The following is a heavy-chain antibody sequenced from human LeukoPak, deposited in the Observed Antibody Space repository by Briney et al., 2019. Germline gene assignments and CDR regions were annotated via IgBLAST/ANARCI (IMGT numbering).Heavy chain of an antibody. CDR2: INPNSGGT. V-gene: IGHV1-2*02. CDR1: GYTFTGYY. CDR3: ARDLTHSVLRYFDWLLPPRYYYYYMDV. J-gene: IGHJ6*03. D-gene: IGHD3-9*01. Sequence: ASVKVSCKASGYTFTGYYMHWVRQAPGQGLEWMGWINPNSGGTNYAQKFQGRVTMTRDTSISTAYMELSRLRSDDTAVYYCARDLTHSVLRYFDWLLPPRYYYYYMDVWGKGTTVTISS.